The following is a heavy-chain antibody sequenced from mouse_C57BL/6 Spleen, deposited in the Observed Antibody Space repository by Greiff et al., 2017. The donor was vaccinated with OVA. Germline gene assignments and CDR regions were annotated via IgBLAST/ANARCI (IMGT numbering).Heavy chain of an antibody. J-gene: IGHJ4*01. CDR1: GFSLTSYG. V-gene: IGHV2-5*01. Sequence: VQRVESGPGLVQPSQSLSITCTVSGFSLTSYGVHWVRQSPGKGLEWLGVIWRGGSTDYNAAFMCRLSITKDNSKSQVFFKMNSLQADDTAIYYCAKKRGGMDYWGQGTSVTVSS. CDR3: AKKRGGMDY. CDR2: IWRGGST.